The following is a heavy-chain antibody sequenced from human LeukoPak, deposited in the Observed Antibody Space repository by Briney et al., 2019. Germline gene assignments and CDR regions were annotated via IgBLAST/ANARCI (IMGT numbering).Heavy chain of an antibody. CDR2: ISWDSGSI. Sequence: GGSLRLSCAASGFTFDDYAMHWVRQAPGKGLEWVSGISWDSGSIGYADSVKGRFTISRDNAKNSLYLQMNSLRAEDMALYCCAKDTYSSLYYYMDVWGKGTTVTVSS. CDR1: GFTFDDYA. V-gene: IGHV3-9*03. D-gene: IGHD6-13*01. CDR3: AKDTYSSLYYYMDV. J-gene: IGHJ6*03.